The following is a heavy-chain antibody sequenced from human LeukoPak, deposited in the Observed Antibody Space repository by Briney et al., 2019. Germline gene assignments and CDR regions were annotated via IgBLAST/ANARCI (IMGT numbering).Heavy chain of an antibody. CDR1: GGSISSGGYS. D-gene: IGHD3-10*01. CDR2: IYHSGST. J-gene: IGHJ6*02. Sequence: SQTLSLTCAVSGGSISSGGYSWSWIRQPPGKGLEWIGYIYHSGSTYYNPSLKSRVTISVDRSKNQFSLKLSSVTAADTAVYYCARGLLITMVPGVPTGGMRVWGQGTTVTVSS. CDR3: ARGLLITMVPGVPTGGMRV. V-gene: IGHV4-30-2*01.